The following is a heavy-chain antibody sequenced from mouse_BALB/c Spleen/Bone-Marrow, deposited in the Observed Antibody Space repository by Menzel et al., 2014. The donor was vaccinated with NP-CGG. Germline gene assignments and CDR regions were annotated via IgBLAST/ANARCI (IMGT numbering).Heavy chain of an antibody. Sequence: EVQVVESGGGLVQPGGSLRLSCATSGFTFTDYYMSWVRQPPGKALEWLGFIRNKANGYTTEYSASVKGRFTISRDNSQSILYLQMNTLRADDSATYYCARDDYYAMDYWGQGTSVTASS. V-gene: IGHV7-3*02. CDR1: GFTFTDYY. CDR3: ARDDYYAMDY. CDR2: IRNKANGYTT. J-gene: IGHJ4*01.